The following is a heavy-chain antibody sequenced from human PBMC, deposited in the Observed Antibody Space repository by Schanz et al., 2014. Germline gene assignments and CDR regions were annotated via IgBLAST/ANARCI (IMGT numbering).Heavy chain of an antibody. CDR2: TSNDGSFT. CDR1: GFTFSDSW. D-gene: IGHD1-26*01. Sequence: EVQLVESGGGLVQPGGSLRLSCAASGFTFSDSWMHWVRQAPGKGLVWVSRTSNDGSFTTFADSVKGRFTISRDNAKNTLYLQMNSLRAEDTAVYYCARELLPPYYYYYMDVWGKGTTVTVSS. J-gene: IGHJ6*03. V-gene: IGHV3-74*01. CDR3: ARELLPPYYYYYMDV.